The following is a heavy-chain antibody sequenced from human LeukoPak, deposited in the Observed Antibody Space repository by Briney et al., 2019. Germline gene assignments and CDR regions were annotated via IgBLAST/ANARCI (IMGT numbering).Heavy chain of an antibody. CDR1: GGSISSSNW. J-gene: IGHJ4*02. CDR2: IYHSGST. D-gene: IGHD3-3*01. CDR3: ASHPTYYDFWSGSKGFHFDY. V-gene: IGHV4-4*02. Sequence: SETLSLTCAVSGGSISSSNWWSWVRQPPGKGLEWIGEIYHSGSTNYNPSLKSRVTISVDKSKNQFSLKLSSVTAADTAVYYCASHPTYYDFWSGSKGFHFDYWGQGTLVTVSS.